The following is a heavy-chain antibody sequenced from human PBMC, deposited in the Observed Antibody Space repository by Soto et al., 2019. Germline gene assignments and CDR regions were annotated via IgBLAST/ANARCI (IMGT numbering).Heavy chain of an antibody. J-gene: IGHJ5*02. CDR2: ISWNSGSI. CDR3: AKDKGSSWYFSWFDP. CDR1: GFTFADYA. Sequence: EVQLVESGGGLVQPGRSLRLSCAASGFTFADYAMHWVRQAPGKGLEWVSGISWNSGSIGYADSVKGRFTISRDNAKNSLYLQMNSLRAEDTALYYCAKDKGSSWYFSWFDPWGQGTLVTVSS. V-gene: IGHV3-9*01. D-gene: IGHD6-13*01.